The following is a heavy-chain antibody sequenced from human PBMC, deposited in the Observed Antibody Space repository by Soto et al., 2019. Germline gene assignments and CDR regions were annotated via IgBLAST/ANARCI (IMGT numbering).Heavy chain of an antibody. D-gene: IGHD1-1*01. CDR2: VSFRGHM. CDR3: ARQPVQERRLRAWDQ. CDR1: GDPITSRYHY. J-gene: IGHJ4*02. V-gene: IGHV4-39*01. Sequence: QPQLHESGPGLVKPSEALSLTCTVPGDPITSRYHYWGWIRQSPGKGLEWIASVSFRGHMSSNPSHERRGNMSVETYKKQFFLTLWALTAIDTAIYFCARQPVQERRLRAWDQWGPGKLVTVPP.